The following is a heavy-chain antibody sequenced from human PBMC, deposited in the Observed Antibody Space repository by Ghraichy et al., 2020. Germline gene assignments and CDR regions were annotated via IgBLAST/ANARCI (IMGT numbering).Heavy chain of an antibody. J-gene: IGHJ3*02. CDR2: INPTGTT. CDR1: VGSFSGYY. CDR3: ARRRQMWSAAEGDAFDI. Sequence: SETLSLTCAVYVGSFSGYYWSWIRQPPGKGLEWIGEINPTGTTNNSLSLKSRLTMLVDTSKNQFSLKLKSVTAADTAMYYCARRRQMWSAAEGDAFDIWGQGTMVTVSS. V-gene: IGHV4-34*01. D-gene: IGHD2-21*01.